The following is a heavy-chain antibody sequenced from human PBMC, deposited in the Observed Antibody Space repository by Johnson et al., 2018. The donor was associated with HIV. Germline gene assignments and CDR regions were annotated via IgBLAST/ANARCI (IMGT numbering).Heavy chain of an antibody. CDR1: GFTFNNAW. CDR2: IKSKTDGGTT. J-gene: IGHJ3*02. D-gene: IGHD3-3*01. Sequence: VQLVESGGGLVKPGGSLRLSCAASGFTFNNAWMSWVRQAPGKGLEWVGRIKSKTDGGTTDYAAPVKGRFTISRDDSKNTLYLQMNSLKTEDTALYYCTTGELWNGYYLHDAFDIWGQGTMVTVSS. V-gene: IGHV3-15*01. CDR3: TTGELWNGYYLHDAFDI.